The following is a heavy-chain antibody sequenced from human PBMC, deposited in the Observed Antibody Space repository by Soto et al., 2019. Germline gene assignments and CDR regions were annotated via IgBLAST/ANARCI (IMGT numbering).Heavy chain of an antibody. J-gene: IGHJ5*02. D-gene: IGHD3-10*01. Sequence: SETMSLTCTVSGGSISTHYWNWIRQPPGRGLEWIGHIYYSGSTNYNPSLKSRVTISVDTSKNQFSLELSSVTAADTAVYFCVRRESMSITGKDSWFDPWGQGALVTVSS. CDR3: VRRESMSITGKDSWFDP. CDR1: GGSISTHY. CDR2: IYYSGST. V-gene: IGHV4-59*08.